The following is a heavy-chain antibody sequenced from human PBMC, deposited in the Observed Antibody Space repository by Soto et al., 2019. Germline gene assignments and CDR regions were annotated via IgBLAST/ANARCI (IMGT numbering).Heavy chain of an antibody. D-gene: IGHD3-22*01. CDR2: IIPIFGTA. Sequence: SVKVSCKASGGTFSSYAISWVRQAPGQGLEWMGGIIPIFGTANYAQKFQGRVTITADKSTSTAYMELSSLRSEDTAVYYCARTYYDSSGYYLYYYYYGMDVWGQGTTVTVSS. CDR1: GGTFSSYA. J-gene: IGHJ6*02. V-gene: IGHV1-69*06. CDR3: ARTYYDSSGYYLYYYYYGMDV.